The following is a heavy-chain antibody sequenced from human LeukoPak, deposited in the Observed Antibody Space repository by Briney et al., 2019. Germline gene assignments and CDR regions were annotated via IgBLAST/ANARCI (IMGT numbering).Heavy chain of an antibody. CDR3: ARRAGEEGFDY. CDR1: GYTFTSYA. D-gene: IGHD3-16*01. Sequence: ASVTVSCTASGYTFTSYAMHWVRQAPGQRLEWMGWINAGSGNTKYSQKFQGRVTITRDTSASTAYMELSSLRSEDTAVYYCARRAGEEGFDYWGQGTLVTVSS. V-gene: IGHV1-3*01. CDR2: INAGSGNT. J-gene: IGHJ4*02.